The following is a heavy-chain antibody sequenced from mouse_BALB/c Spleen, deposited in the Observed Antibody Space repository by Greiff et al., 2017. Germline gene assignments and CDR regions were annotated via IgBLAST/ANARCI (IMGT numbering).Heavy chain of an antibody. CDR2: IWAGGST. Sequence: VQGVESGPGLVAPSQSLSITCTVSGFSLTSYGVHWVRQPPGKGLEWLGVIWAGGSTNYNSALMSRLSISKDNSKSQVFLKMNSLQTDDTAMYYCARGIPEGFGYAMDYWGQGTSVTVSS. CDR1: GFSLTSYG. J-gene: IGHJ4*01. V-gene: IGHV2-9*02. CDR3: ARGIPEGFGYAMDY.